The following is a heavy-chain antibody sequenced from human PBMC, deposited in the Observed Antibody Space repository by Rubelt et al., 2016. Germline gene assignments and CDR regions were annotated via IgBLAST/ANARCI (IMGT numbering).Heavy chain of an antibody. Sequence: QVQLQESGPGLVKPSETLSLTCTVSGGSISRYYWSWIRQPPGNRLEWIGFIYYSGSTNYNPSLKSRVTISVDTSKNQFSLKRGAVTAAGTAGYYCARSNYFDYWGQGTLVTVSS. CDR1: GGSISRYY. CDR3: ARSNYFDY. J-gene: IGHJ4*02. V-gene: IGHV4-59*08. CDR2: IYYSGST.